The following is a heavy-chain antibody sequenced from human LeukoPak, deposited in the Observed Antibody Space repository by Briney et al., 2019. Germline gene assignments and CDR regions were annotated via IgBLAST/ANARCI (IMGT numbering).Heavy chain of an antibody. CDR3: ARWGYCSSTSCSSPHFDY. Sequence: SQTLSLTCTVSGGSISSGDYYWSWIRQPPGKGLEWIGYIYYSGSTYYNPSLKRRVTISVDTSKNQFSLKLSSVTAADTAVYYCARWGYCSSTSCSSPHFDYWGQGTMVTVSS. J-gene: IGHJ4*02. CDR1: GGSISSGDYY. V-gene: IGHV4-30-4*08. D-gene: IGHD2-2*01. CDR2: IYYSGST.